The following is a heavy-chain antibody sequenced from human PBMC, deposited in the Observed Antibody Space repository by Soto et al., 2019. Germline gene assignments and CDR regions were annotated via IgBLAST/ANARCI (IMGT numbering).Heavy chain of an antibody. V-gene: IGHV1-69*04. Sequence: SVKVSCKAAGGTFSSYTISWVRQAPGQGLEWMGRIIPILGIANYAQKFQGRVTITADKSTSTAYMELSSLRSEDTAVYYCARDLNDYGVAYWGQGTLVTVSS. CDR1: GGTFSSYT. CDR2: IIPILGIA. CDR3: ARDLNDYGVAY. J-gene: IGHJ4*02. D-gene: IGHD4-17*01.